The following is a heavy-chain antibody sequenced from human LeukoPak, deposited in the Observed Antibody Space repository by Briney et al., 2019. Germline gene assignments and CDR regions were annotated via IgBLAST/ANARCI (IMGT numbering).Heavy chain of an antibody. D-gene: IGHD6-13*01. CDR2: ISPSGGST. V-gene: IGHV1-46*01. CDR3: ARVWEDSSSWYTLRGRYYYYMDV. J-gene: IGHJ6*03. Sequence: ASVKVSCKAFGYTFTSNYMHWVRQAPGQGPEWMGVISPSGGSTTYAQKFQGRVTLTRDMSTSTDYLELSSLRSEDTAVYYCARVWEDSSSWYTLRGRYYYYMDVWGKGTTVTVSS. CDR1: GYTFTSNY.